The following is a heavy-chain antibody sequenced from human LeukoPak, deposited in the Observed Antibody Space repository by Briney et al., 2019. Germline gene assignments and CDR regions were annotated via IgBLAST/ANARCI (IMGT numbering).Heavy chain of an antibody. J-gene: IGHJ4*02. CDR3: AVPRDGYNSWDY. CDR2: IIPIFGTA. V-gene: IGHV1-69*05. CDR1: GGTFSSYA. Sequence: SVKVSCKAPGGTFSSYAISWVRQAPGQGLEWMGGIIPIFGTANYAQKFQGRVTITTDESTSTAYMELSSLRSEDTAVYYCAVPRDGYNSWDYWGQGTLVTVSS. D-gene: IGHD5-24*01.